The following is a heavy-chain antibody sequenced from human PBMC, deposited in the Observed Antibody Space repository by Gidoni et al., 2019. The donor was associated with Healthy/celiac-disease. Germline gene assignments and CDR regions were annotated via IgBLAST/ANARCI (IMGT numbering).Heavy chain of an antibody. D-gene: IGHD3-3*01. V-gene: IGHV3-30*04. CDR3: ARGYDFGSGYQSYMDV. CDR1: GFTFSSYA. CDR2: ISYDGSNK. Sequence: QVQLVESGGGVVQPGRSLRLSCAASGFTFSSYAMPWVRQAPGKGLEWVAVISYDGSNKYYADSVKGRFTIARDKSKNTLYRQMNSLRAEDTAVYYCARGYDFGSGYQSYMDVWGKGTTVTVAS. J-gene: IGHJ6*03.